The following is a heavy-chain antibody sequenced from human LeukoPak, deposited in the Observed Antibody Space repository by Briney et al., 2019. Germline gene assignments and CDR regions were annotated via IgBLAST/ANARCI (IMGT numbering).Heavy chain of an antibody. D-gene: IGHD2-2*01. Sequence: DPGRSLRLSCAASGLTFDDYAMHWVRQAPGKGLEWVSGISWNSGSIGYADSVKGRFTISRDNAKNSLYLQMNSLRAEDTALYYCAKDMSTPETLLSIAFDYWGQGTLVTVSS. J-gene: IGHJ4*02. V-gene: IGHV3-9*01. CDR2: ISWNSGSI. CDR1: GLTFDDYA. CDR3: AKDMSTPETLLSIAFDY.